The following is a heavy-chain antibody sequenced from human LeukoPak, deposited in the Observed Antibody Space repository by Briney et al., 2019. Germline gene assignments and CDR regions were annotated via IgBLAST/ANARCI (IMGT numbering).Heavy chain of an antibody. J-gene: IGHJ4*02. CDR2: ISSNGGSS. V-gene: IGHV3-64D*09. D-gene: IGHD1-1*01. CDR1: GFTVSSNY. Sequence: GGSLRLSCAASGFTVSSNYMSWVRQAPGQGLEYVSGISSNGGSSFYADSVKGRFTISRDNSKNTLYLQMSSLRAEDTAVYYCVKITSVTGGDCWGQGTRLTVSS. CDR3: VKITSVTGGDC.